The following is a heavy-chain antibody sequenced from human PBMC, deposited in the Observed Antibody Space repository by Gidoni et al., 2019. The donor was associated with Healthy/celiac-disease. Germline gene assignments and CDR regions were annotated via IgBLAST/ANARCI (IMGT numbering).Heavy chain of an antibody. CDR1: GFTFSSYW. J-gene: IGHJ6*02. V-gene: IGHV3-7*01. Sequence: EVQLVESGGGLVQPGGSLRLSCAASGFTFSSYWMSWVRQAPGKGLEWVANRKQDGSEKYYVDSVKGRFTISRDNAKNSLYLQMNSLRAEDTAVYYCARVPPVPAAYTVIYYGMDVWGQGTTVTVSS. CDR3: ARVPPVPAAYTVIYYGMDV. D-gene: IGHD2-2*01. CDR2: RKQDGSEK.